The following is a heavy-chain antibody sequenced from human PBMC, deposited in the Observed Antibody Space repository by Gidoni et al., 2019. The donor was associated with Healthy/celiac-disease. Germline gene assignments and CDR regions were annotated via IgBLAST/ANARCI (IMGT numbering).Heavy chain of an antibody. Sequence: QVQLVQSGAEVKKPGSSVKVSCKASGGTFRSYAISWVRQAPGQGLEWMGGIIPIVGTANYAQKFQGRVTITADESTSTAYMELSSLRSEDTAVYYCARDLGGYYYDRNENDAFDIWGQGTMVTVSS. D-gene: IGHD3-22*01. V-gene: IGHV1-69*01. CDR1: GGTFRSYA. J-gene: IGHJ3*02. CDR2: IIPIVGTA. CDR3: ARDLGGYYYDRNENDAFDI.